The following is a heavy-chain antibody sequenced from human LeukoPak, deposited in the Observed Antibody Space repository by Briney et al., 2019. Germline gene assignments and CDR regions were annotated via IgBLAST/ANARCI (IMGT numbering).Heavy chain of an antibody. V-gene: IGHV3-74*03. CDR2: IKADGTAT. CDR3: ARSCGSDCYRKVPGDY. D-gene: IGHD2-21*02. Sequence: GGSLRLSCAASGFTFSNYWMQWVRQAPGKGLVWVSRIKADGTATTYADSVEGRFTIPRDNAKNTLYLEMNSLRAEDTAVYYCARSCGSDCYRKVPGDYWGQGTLVTVSS. CDR1: GFTFSNYW. J-gene: IGHJ4*02.